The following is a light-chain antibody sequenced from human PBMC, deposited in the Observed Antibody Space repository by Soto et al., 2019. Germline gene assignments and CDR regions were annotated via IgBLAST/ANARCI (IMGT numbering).Light chain of an antibody. CDR3: QQSYSTPYT. CDR1: QSISSY. J-gene: IGKJ2*01. Sequence: DIQMTQSPSSLSASVGDRVTITCRASQSISSYLNWYQQKPGKAPKPLIYAASSLQSGVPSRFSGSGSGTDFILTISSLQPEDFATYYCQQSYSTPYTFGQGTKLEIK. CDR2: AAS. V-gene: IGKV1-39*01.